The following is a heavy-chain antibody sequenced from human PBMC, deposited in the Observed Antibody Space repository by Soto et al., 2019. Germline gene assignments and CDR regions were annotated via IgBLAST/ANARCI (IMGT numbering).Heavy chain of an antibody. V-gene: IGHV1-69*13. CDR3: ARDRHIVVVTAIQTHDAFDI. D-gene: IGHD2-21*02. CDR2: IIPIFGTA. CDR1: GGTFSSYA. J-gene: IGHJ3*02. Sequence: ASVKVSCKASGGTFSSYAISWVRQAPGQGLEWMGGIIPIFGTANYAQKFQGRVTITADESTSTAYMELSSLRSEDTAVYYCARDRHIVVVTAIQTHDAFDIWGQGTMVTVSS.